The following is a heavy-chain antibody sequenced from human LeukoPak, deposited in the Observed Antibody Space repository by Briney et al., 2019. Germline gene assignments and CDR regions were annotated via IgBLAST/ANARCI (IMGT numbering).Heavy chain of an antibody. CDR2: INPSGGST. CDR3: ARISNYYYYYMDV. V-gene: IGHV1-46*01. Sequence: ASVKVSCKASGYSFTSYYMHWVRQAPGQGLEWMGIINPSGGSTSYAQKFQGRVTMTRDMSTSTAYMELSSLRSEDTAVYYCARISNYYYYYMDVWGKGTTVTVSS. CDR1: GYSFTSYY. J-gene: IGHJ6*03.